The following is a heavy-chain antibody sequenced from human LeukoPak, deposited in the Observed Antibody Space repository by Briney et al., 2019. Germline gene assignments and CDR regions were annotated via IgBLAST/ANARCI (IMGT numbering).Heavy chain of an antibody. CDR2: TYYRSKWYN. Sequence: SQTLSLTCAISGDSVSSNSAAWNWIRQSPSRGLEWLGRTYYRSKWYNDYAVSVKSRITINPDTSKNQFSLQLNSVTPEDTAVYYCARAGAYYYDSSGYYSFAYWGQGTLVTVSS. CDR3: ARAGAYYYDSSGYYSFAY. D-gene: IGHD3-22*01. CDR1: GDSVSSNSAA. J-gene: IGHJ4*02. V-gene: IGHV6-1*01.